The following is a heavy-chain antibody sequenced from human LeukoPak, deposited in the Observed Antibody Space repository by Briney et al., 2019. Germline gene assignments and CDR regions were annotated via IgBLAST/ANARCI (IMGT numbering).Heavy chain of an antibody. CDR1: GYTFTGYY. CDR3: AXXXXLMIGGMNWFDP. CDR2: INPNSGGT. J-gene: IGHJ5*02. Sequence: GASVKVSCKASGYTFTGYYMHWVRQAPGQGLEWMGWINPNSGGTNYAQKFQGRVTMTRDTSISTAYMELSRLKSDDTAVYYCAXXXXLMIGGMNWFDPWGQGTLVTVSS. V-gene: IGHV1-2*02. D-gene: IGHD3-22*01.